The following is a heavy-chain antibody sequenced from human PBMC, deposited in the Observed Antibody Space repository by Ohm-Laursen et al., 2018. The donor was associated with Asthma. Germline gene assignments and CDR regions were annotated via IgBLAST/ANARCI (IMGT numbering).Heavy chain of an antibody. Sequence: SQTLSLTCTVSGDSINSGNNYWSWIRQHPGKGLEWIGYIYYSGLTYSNPSLRSRVIISVDTSKNQFSLNLTSVTAADTAVYYCAGGAFYYESTGYYFFDHWGQGALVTVSS. CDR2: IYYSGLT. CDR1: GDSINSGNNY. J-gene: IGHJ4*02. V-gene: IGHV4-31*03. D-gene: IGHD3-22*01. CDR3: AGGAFYYESTGYYFFDH.